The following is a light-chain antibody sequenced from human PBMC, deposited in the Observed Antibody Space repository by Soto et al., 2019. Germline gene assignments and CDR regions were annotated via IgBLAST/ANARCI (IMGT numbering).Light chain of an antibody. Sequence: DIQMTQSPSSLSASVGDRVIITCRASQSIRKYLNWYQHKPGKVPTLLIYAASSLQSGVPSRFSGSGSGTEFTLTITSLQPEDFATYYCQQSGDTPPLTFGQGTKVEIK. J-gene: IGKJ1*01. V-gene: IGKV1-39*01. CDR1: QSIRKY. CDR2: AAS. CDR3: QQSGDTPPLT.